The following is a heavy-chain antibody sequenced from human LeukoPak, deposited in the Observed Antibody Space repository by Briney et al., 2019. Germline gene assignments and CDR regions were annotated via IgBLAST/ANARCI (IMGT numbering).Heavy chain of an antibody. J-gene: IGHJ1*01. CDR2: ISSSSSYI. Sequence: GGSLRLSCAASGFTFSSYSMNWVRQAPGKGLEWVSSISSSSSYIYYADSVKGRFTISRDNAKNSLYLQMNSLRAEDTAVYYCARPLGYCSGGSCYSPEYFQHWARAPWSPSPQ. CDR3: ARPLGYCSGGSCYSPEYFQH. V-gene: IGHV3-21*01. D-gene: IGHD2-15*01. CDR1: GFTFSSYS.